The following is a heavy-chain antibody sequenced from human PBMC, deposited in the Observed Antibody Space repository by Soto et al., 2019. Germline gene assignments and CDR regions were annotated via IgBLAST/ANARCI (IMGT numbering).Heavy chain of an antibody. J-gene: IGHJ3*02. V-gene: IGHV3-33*01. Sequence: QVQLVESGGGVVQPGRSLRLSCAASGFTFSNYGMHWVRQAPGKGLEWVALIWFDGSDKYYADSVKGRFTMSRDNSKDTVFLQMNSLRAEDTAMYYCARLYCSSPSCYLVGAFDIRGQGTMVTVSS. CDR3: ARLYCSSPSCYLVGAFDI. CDR1: GFTFSNYG. D-gene: IGHD2-2*01. CDR2: IWFDGSDK.